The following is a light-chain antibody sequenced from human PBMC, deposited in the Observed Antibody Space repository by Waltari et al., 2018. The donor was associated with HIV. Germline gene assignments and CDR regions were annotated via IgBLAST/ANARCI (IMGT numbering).Light chain of an antibody. CDR2: EVT. CDR3: ASYGGTNDLV. J-gene: IGLJ3*02. CDR1: SSDIGGYNY. V-gene: IGLV2-8*01. Sequence: QSALTQPPSASGSPGQSVAISCTGTSSDIGGYNYVSWYQQPPGKAPKLIFEVTKRPSVVPDRFSVSKAGNTASLTVSGRQAEDEADYYCASYGGTNDLVFGGGTKLTVL.